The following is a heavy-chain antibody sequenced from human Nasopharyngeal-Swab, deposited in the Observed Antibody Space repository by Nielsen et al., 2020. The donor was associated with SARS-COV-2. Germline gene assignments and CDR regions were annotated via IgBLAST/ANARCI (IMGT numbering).Heavy chain of an antibody. CDR2: IIPILGIA. CDR3: ARVEGWSGMDV. J-gene: IGHJ6*02. Sequence: WVRQAPGQGLEWMGRIIPILGIANYAQKFQGRVTITADKSTSTGYMELRNLKSDDTAVYYCARVEGWSGMDVWGQGTTVTVSS. V-gene: IGHV1-69*04.